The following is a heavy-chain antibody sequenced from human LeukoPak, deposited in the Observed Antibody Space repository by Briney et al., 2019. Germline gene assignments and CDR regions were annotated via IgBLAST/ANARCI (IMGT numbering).Heavy chain of an antibody. D-gene: IGHD6-19*01. V-gene: IGHV5-51*01. CDR1: GYSFTNYW. Sequence: ESLKISCKGSGYSFTNYWIGWVRQMPGKGLEWMGLIYPGESDIRYSPSFQGQVTISADKSISTAYLQWSSLKASDTAMYYCARHKADSSGWYPPDYWGQGTLVTVSS. CDR3: ARHKADSSGWYPPDY. CDR2: IYPGESDI. J-gene: IGHJ4*02.